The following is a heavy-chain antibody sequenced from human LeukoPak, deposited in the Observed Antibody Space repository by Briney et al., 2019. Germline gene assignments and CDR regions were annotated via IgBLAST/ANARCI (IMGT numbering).Heavy chain of an antibody. CDR2: IIPIPGIA. V-gene: IGHV1-69*04. CDR1: VGTFSNYA. CDR3: ARDLGYDSSGYLV. D-gene: IGHD3-22*01. J-gene: IGHJ4*02. Sequence: GASVKVSCKASVGTFSNYAISWVRQTPGQGLEWMGRIIPIPGIANYAQKFQGRVTITADKSTSTAYMELSSLRSEETAVYYCARDLGYDSSGYLVWGQGTLVTVSS.